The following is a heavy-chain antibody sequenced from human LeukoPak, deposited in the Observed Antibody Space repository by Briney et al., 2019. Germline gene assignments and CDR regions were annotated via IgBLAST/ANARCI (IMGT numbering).Heavy chain of an antibody. J-gene: IGHJ4*02. CDR1: GGSISSGGYY. Sequence: SQTLSLTCTVSGGSISSGGYYWSWIRQPPGKGLEWIGYIYHSGSTYYNPSLKSRVTISVDRSKNQFSLKLSSVTAADTAVYYCARQSYGAGDFDYWGQGTLVTVSS. CDR3: ARQSYGAGDFDY. CDR2: IYHSGST. V-gene: IGHV4-30-2*01. D-gene: IGHD4-17*01.